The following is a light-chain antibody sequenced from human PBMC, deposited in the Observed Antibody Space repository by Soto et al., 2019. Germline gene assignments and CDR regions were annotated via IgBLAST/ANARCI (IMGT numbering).Light chain of an antibody. V-gene: IGKV3-20*01. CDR3: QHYGRSPPSWT. CDR2: DAS. J-gene: IGKJ1*01. CDR1: QSVSSNY. Sequence: EIVLTQSPGTLSLSPGERATLSCRASQSVSSNYLAWYQQKPGQPPRLLISDASSRATGIPDRFSGSGSGTEFHLPISRLEPEDFAVYYCQHYGRSPPSWTFGQGTKVEIK.